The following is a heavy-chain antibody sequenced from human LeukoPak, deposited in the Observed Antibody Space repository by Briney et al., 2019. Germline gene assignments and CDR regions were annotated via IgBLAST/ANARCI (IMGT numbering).Heavy chain of an antibody. D-gene: IGHD2-15*01. CDR3: AKVWGYSGIREVYFDY. Sequence: PGGSLRLSCAASGFTFSNAWMSWVRQAPGKGLEWVSAISGSGGSTYYADSVKGRFTISRDNSKNTLYLQMNSLRAEDTAVYYCAKVWGYSGIREVYFDYWGQGTLVTVSS. CDR2: ISGSGGST. CDR1: GFTFSNAW. V-gene: IGHV3-23*01. J-gene: IGHJ4*02.